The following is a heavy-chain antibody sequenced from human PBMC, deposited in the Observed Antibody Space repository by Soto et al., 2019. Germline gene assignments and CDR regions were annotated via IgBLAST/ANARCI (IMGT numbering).Heavy chain of an antibody. Sequence: PSETLSLTCTVSGGSISSGGYYWSWIRQHPGKGLEWIGYIYYSGSTYYNPSPKSRVTISVDTSKNQFSLKLSSVTAADTAVYYCARAQLGHSYGYGRWFDPWGQGTLVTVS. D-gene: IGHD5-18*01. J-gene: IGHJ5*02. CDR1: GGSISSGGYY. CDR2: IYYSGST. CDR3: ARAQLGHSYGYGRWFDP. V-gene: IGHV4-31*03.